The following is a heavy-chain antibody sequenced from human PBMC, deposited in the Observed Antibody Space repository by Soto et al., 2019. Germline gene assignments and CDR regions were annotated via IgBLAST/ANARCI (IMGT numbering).Heavy chain of an antibody. D-gene: IGHD2-8*01. V-gene: IGHV1-18*01. CDR1: GYTFSNFG. Sequence: VQLVQSGGEVKKPGASVKVSCKASGYTFSNFGLSWVRQAPGQGLELMGWISPYNGNTNYAQKLQGRLTMTTDTSTSTAYMELRSLRSDDTAVHYCARDRLGVSVTGGGFDSWGQGTLVTVSS. CDR2: ISPYNGNT. CDR3: ARDRLGVSVTGGGFDS. J-gene: IGHJ4*02.